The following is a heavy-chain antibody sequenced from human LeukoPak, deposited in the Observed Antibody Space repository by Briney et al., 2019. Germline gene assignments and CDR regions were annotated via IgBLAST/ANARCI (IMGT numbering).Heavy chain of an antibody. J-gene: IGHJ6*02. CDR3: ARDQDGMDV. CDR2: TYYRSKWYN. CDR1: GDSVSSATSA. Sequence: SQTLSLTCAISGDSVSSATSAWNWIRQPPSRGLEWLGRTYYRSKWYNDYAVSVKSRVTINPDTSKNQFSLQLNSVTPEDTAVYYCARDQDGMDVWGQGTTVTVSS. V-gene: IGHV6-1*01.